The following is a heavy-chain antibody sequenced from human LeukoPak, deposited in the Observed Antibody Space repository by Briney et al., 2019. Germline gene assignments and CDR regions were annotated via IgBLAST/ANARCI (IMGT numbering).Heavy chain of an antibody. J-gene: IGHJ4*02. CDR3: ARGHCGGDCYSGYYFDY. Sequence: SETLSLTCAVYGGSFSGYYWNWIRQPPGKGLEWIGEINHSGSTNYNPSLKSRVTISVDTSKNQFSLKLSSVTAADTAVYYCARGHCGGDCYSGYYFDYWGQGTLVTVSS. D-gene: IGHD2-21*02. CDR2: INHSGST. CDR1: GGSFSGYY. V-gene: IGHV4-34*01.